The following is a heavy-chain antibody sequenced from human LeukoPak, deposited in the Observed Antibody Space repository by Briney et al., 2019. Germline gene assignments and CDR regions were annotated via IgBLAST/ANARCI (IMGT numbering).Heavy chain of an antibody. V-gene: IGHV5-51*01. CDR3: ARKYYYDSSGYYSFDY. D-gene: IGHD3-22*01. CDR2: IYPGDSDT. CDR1: GYSFTSYW. J-gene: IGHJ4*02. Sequence: GESLKISCKGSGYSFTSYWIGWVCQMPGKGLEWMGIIYPGDSDTRYRPSFQGQVTISADKSISTAYLQWSSLKASDTAMYYCARKYYYDSSGYYSFDYWGQGTLVTVSS.